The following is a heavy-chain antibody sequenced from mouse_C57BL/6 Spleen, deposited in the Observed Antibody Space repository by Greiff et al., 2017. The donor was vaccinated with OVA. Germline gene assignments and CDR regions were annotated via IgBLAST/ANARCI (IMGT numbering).Heavy chain of an antibody. Sequence: EVQLQESGPGLVKPSQSLSLTCSVTGYSITSGYYWNWIRQFPGNKLEWMGYISYDGSNNYNPSLKNRISITRDTSKNQFFLKLNSVTTEDTATYYCARSTPLMDYWGQGTSVTVSS. J-gene: IGHJ4*01. CDR3: ARSTPLMDY. CDR1: GYSITSGYY. V-gene: IGHV3-6*01. D-gene: IGHD2-1*01. CDR2: ISYDGSN.